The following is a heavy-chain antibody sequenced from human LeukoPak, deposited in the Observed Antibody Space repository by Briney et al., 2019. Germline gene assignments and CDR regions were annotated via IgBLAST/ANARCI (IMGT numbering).Heavy chain of an antibody. D-gene: IGHD3-3*01. J-gene: IGHJ6*03. CDR3: TTGIGRPRPPGVDYYYYYYMDV. CDR1: GFTFSNAW. CDR2: IKSKTDGGTT. Sequence: PGGSLRLSCAASGFTFSNAWMSWVRQAPGKGLEWVGRIKSKTDGGTTDYAAPVKGRFTISRDDSKNTLYLQMNSLKTEDTAVYYCTTGIGRPRPPGVDYYYYYYMDVWGKGTTVTVSS. V-gene: IGHV3-15*01.